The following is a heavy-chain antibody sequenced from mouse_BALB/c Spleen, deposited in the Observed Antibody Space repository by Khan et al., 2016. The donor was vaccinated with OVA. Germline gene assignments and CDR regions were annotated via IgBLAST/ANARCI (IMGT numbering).Heavy chain of an antibody. D-gene: IGHD1-1*02. CDR2: IWSGGIT. CDR3: AKNRNGYLDY. CDR1: GFSLTNYG. Sequence: QVQLKESGPGLVQPSQSLSITCTVSGFSLTNYGVHWVRQSPGKGLEWLGVIWSGGITDYNDTFISRLSISKDISKSQVFIKMNSLQANDTAIYYCAKNRNGYLDYWGQGTTLTVSS. J-gene: IGHJ2*01. V-gene: IGHV2-2*02.